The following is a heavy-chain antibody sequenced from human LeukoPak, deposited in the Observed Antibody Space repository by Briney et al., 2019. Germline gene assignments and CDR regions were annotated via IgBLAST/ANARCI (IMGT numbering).Heavy chain of an antibody. V-gene: IGHV3-11*05. CDR2: IPSTSSYT. J-gene: IGHJ4*02. Sequence: GGSLRLSCVASGXTFSDYYVSWIRQAPGKGLEWVSYIPSTSSYTSYADSVKGRFTISRDNAKNSLYLQMNSLRAEDTAVYYCARAANTAAGTPTLAIDYWGQGTLVTVSS. CDR3: ARAANTAAGTPTLAIDY. CDR1: GXTFSDYY. D-gene: IGHD6-13*01.